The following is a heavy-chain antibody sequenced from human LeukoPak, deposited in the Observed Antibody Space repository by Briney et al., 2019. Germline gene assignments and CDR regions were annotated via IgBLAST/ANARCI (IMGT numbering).Heavy chain of an antibody. Sequence: ASVKVSCKASGYTFTSYYMHWVRQAPGQGLEWMGIINPGGGSTSYAQKFQGRVTMTRDTSTSTVYMELSSLRSEDTAVYYCHVSWGIVVVPAAIGVGLGDYWGQGTLVTVSS. CDR1: GYTFTSYY. CDR2: INPGGGST. D-gene: IGHD2-2*02. V-gene: IGHV1-46*01. J-gene: IGHJ4*02. CDR3: HVSWGIVVVPAAIGVGLGDY.